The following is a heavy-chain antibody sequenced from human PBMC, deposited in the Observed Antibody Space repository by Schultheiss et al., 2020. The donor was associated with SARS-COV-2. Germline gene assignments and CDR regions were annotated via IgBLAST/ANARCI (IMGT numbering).Heavy chain of an antibody. Sequence: GESLKISCAASGFTFSSYGMHWVRQAPGKGLVWVSRINSDGSSTSYADSVKGQFTISRDNAKNTLYLQMNSLRAEDTAVYYCAKDGGAVAGDYWGQGTLVTVSS. J-gene: IGHJ4*02. CDR1: GFTFSSYG. D-gene: IGHD6-19*01. CDR3: AKDGGAVAGDY. CDR2: INSDGSST. V-gene: IGHV3-74*01.